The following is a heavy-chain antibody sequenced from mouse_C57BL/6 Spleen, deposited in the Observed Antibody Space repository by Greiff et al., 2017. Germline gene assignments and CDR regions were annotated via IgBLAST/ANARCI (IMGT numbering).Heavy chain of an antibody. CDR2: IWSGGST. Sequence: VQLQESGPGLVQPSQSLSITCTVSGFSLTSYGVHWVRQSPGKGLEWLGVIWSGGSTDYNAAFISRLSISKDNSKSQVFFKMNSLQADDTAIYYCARIYYGNEGYAMDYWGQGTSVTVSS. D-gene: IGHD2-1*01. V-gene: IGHV2-2*01. J-gene: IGHJ4*01. CDR1: GFSLTSYG. CDR3: ARIYYGNEGYAMDY.